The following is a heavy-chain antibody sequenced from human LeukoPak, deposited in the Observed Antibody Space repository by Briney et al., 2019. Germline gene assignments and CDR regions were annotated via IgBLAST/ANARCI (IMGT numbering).Heavy chain of an antibody. J-gene: IGHJ6*02. CDR3: ASASPAHYYGMDV. V-gene: IGHV3-66*01. CDR1: GFTVISNY. D-gene: IGHD6-6*01. CDR2: ISSGGST. Sequence: GGSLRLSRAASGFTVISNYMTWVRQAPGKGLEWVSVISSGGSTYYADSVKGRFTISRDTSKNTLYLQMNSLRADDTAVYFCASASPAHYYGMDVWGQGTTVTVSS.